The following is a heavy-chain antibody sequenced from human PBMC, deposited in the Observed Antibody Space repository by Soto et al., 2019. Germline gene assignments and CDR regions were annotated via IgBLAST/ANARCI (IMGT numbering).Heavy chain of an antibody. CDR2: ISAYNGNT. CDR3: ARDIEREDYGDYADFDY. Sequence: ASVKVSCKASGYTFTSYGISWVRQAPGQGLEWMGWISAYNGNTNYAQKLQGRVTMTTDTSTSTAYMELRSLRSDDTAVYYCARDIEREDYGDYADFDYWGQGTLVTVSS. CDR1: GYTFTSYG. J-gene: IGHJ4*02. V-gene: IGHV1-18*01. D-gene: IGHD4-17*01.